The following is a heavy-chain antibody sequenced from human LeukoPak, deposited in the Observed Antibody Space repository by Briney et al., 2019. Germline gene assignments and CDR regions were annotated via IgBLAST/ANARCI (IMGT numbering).Heavy chain of an antibody. D-gene: IGHD6-19*01. Sequence: GASVKVSCKASGYTFTGYYMHWVRQAPGQGLEWMGWMNPNSGNTGYAQKFQGRVTMTRNTSISTAYMELSSLRSEDTAVYYCARGRRYSSGWPSFDYWGQGTLVTVSS. CDR2: MNPNSGNT. V-gene: IGHV1-8*02. CDR3: ARGRRYSSGWPSFDY. J-gene: IGHJ4*02. CDR1: GYTFTGYY.